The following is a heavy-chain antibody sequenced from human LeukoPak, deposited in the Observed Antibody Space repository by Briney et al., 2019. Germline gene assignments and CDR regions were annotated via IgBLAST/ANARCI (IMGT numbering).Heavy chain of an antibody. Sequence: RASVKVSCKASGGTFSSYAISWVRQAPGQGLEWMGWINPNSGDTGYAQRFQGRVTMTRDTSIRTIYMEIYMELTGLRFDDTALYYCARWDGYSSSPDYWGQGTLVTVSS. CDR1: GGTFSSYA. CDR3: ARWDGYSSSPDY. V-gene: IGHV1-2*02. J-gene: IGHJ4*02. D-gene: IGHD6-13*01. CDR2: INPNSGDT.